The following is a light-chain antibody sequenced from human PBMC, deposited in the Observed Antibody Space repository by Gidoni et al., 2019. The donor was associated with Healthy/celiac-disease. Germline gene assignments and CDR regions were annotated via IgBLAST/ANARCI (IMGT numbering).Light chain of an antibody. V-gene: IGLV2-23*02. CDR1: SSDVGSYNL. CDR2: EVS. Sequence: QSALTQPASVSGSPGQSITISCTGTSSDVGSYNLVPWYQQHPGKAPKLMIYEVSKRPSGVSNRFSGSKSGNTASLTISGLQAEDEADYYGCSYAGSSTSHVVFGGGTKLTVL. J-gene: IGLJ2*01. CDR3: CSYAGSSTSHVV.